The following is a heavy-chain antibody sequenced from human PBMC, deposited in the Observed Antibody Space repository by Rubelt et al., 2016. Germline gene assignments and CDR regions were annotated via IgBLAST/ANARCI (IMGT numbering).Heavy chain of an antibody. J-gene: IGHJ4*02. V-gene: IGHV4-39*07. D-gene: IGHD2-15*01. CDR3: ARDLGYCSGGSCYEVPYYFDY. Sequence: SLKSRVTISVDTSKNQFSLKLSSVTAADTAVYYCARDLGYCSGGSCYEVPYYFDYWGQGTLVTVSS.